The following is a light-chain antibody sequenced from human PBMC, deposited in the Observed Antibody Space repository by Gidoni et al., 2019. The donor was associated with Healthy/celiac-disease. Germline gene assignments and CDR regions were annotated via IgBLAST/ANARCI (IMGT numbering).Light chain of an antibody. CDR3: MQALQTPRA. J-gene: IGKJ3*01. V-gene: IGKV2-28*01. Sequence: DIVMPQPPLSLPVTPGEPASISCRSSQSLLHSNGYNYLDWYLQKPGQSPQLLIYLGSNRASGVPDRFSGSGSGTDFTLKISRVEAEDVGVYYCMQALQTPRAFGPGTKVDIK. CDR2: LGS. CDR1: QSLLHSNGYNY.